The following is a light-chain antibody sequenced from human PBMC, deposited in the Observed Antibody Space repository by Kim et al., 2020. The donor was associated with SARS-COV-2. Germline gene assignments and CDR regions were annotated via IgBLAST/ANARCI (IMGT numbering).Light chain of an antibody. CDR1: QGISDS. V-gene: IGKV1-27*01. Sequence: DIQMTQSPSSLSASVGDRVTIACRSSQGISDSLAWYQQKPGKVPKLLIYAASVLQSGVPSRFSGSGSGTDFTLTISSLQPEDVATYYCQRCDSAPWTFGQRTKVDIK. J-gene: IGKJ1*01. CDR3: QRCDSAPWT. CDR2: AAS.